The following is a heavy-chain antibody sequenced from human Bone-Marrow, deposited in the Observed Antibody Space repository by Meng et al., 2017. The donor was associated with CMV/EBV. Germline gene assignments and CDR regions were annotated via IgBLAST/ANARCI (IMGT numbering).Heavy chain of an antibody. V-gene: IGHV3-9*01. CDR1: GFTFDDYA. J-gene: IGHJ5*02. Sequence: SLKISCAASGFTFDDYAMHWVRQAPGKGLEWVSGISWNSGSIGYADSVKGRFTISRDNAKNSLYPQMNSLRAEDTALYYCAKDRGGGSYFNWFDPWGQGTLVTVSS. D-gene: IGHD1-26*01. CDR3: AKDRGGGSYFNWFDP. CDR2: ISWNSGSI.